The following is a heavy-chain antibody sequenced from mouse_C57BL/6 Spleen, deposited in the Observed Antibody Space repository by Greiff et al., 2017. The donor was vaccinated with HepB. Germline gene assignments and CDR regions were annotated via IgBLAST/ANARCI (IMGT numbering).Heavy chain of an antibody. CDR1: GFTFSDYG. Sequence: EVKLVESGGGLVQPGGSLKLSCAASGFTFSDYGMAWVRQAPRKGPEWVAFISNLAYSIYYADTVTGRFTISRGNAKNTLYLEMSSLRSEDTAMYYCARGGYYYGNYGAMDYWGQGTSVTVSS. CDR3: ARGGYYYGNYGAMDY. D-gene: IGHD2-1*01. CDR2: ISNLAYSI. J-gene: IGHJ4*01. V-gene: IGHV5-15*01.